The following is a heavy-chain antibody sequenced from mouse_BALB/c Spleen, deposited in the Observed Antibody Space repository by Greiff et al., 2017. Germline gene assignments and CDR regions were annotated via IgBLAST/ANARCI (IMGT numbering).Heavy chain of an antibody. J-gene: IGHJ3*01. CDR1: GFNIKDTY. CDR3: ASYYRYDAWFAD. D-gene: IGHD2-14*01. V-gene: IGHV14-3*02. Sequence: VQLQQSGAELVKPGASVKLSCTASGFNIKDTYMHWVKQRPEQGLEWIGRIDPANGNTKYDPKFQGKATITADTSSNTAYLQLSSLTSEDTAVYYCASYYRYDAWFADWGQGTLVTVSA. CDR2: IDPANGNT.